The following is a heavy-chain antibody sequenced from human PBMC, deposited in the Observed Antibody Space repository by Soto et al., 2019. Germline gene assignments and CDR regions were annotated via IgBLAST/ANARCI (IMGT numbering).Heavy chain of an antibody. Sequence: AGGSLRLSCAASGFTFTSYIMHWVRQTPGKGLEWVSSIISSGSDIYYADSVKGRFTISRDNAKNSLHLQMNSLRAEDTAVYYCARAEPAAPFDYWGQGTLVTVS. V-gene: IGHV3-21*01. J-gene: IGHJ4*02. CDR3: ARAEPAAPFDY. D-gene: IGHD2-2*01. CDR1: GFTFTSYI. CDR2: IISSGSDI.